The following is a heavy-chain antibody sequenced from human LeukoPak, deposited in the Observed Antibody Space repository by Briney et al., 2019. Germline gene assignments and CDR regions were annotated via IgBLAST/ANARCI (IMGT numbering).Heavy chain of an antibody. J-gene: IGHJ4*02. CDR3: ARVAPPYYYDSSGYYPFDY. CDR1: GFTFSSYG. V-gene: IGHV3-33*01. D-gene: IGHD3-22*01. Sequence: GGSLRLSCAASGFTFSSYGMHWVRQAPGKGLEWVAVIWYDGSNKYYADSVKGRFTISRDNSKNTLYLQMNSLRAEDTAVYYCARVAPPYYYDSSGYYPFDYWGQGTLVTVSS. CDR2: IWYDGSNK.